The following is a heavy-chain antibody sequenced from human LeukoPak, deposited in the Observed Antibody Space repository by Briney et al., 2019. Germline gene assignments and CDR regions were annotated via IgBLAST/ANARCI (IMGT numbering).Heavy chain of an antibody. CDR3: AREIVAEMATIHNLDY. CDR2: INPNSGGT. V-gene: IGHV1-2*02. Sequence: GPVKVSCKASGYTFTGYYMHWVRQAPGQGLEWMGWINPNSGGTNYAQKFQGRVTMTRDTSISTAYMELSRLRSDDTAVYYCAREIVAEMATIHNLDYWGQGTLVTVSS. D-gene: IGHD5-24*01. J-gene: IGHJ4*02. CDR1: GYTFTGYY.